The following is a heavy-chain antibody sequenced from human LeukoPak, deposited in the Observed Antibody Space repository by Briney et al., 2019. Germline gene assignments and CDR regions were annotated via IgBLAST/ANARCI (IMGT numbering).Heavy chain of an antibody. CDR3: ARRTSGWYFDY. V-gene: IGHV4-39*01. D-gene: IGHD6-19*01. Sequence: SETLSLTCTVSGGSISSSSYYWGWIRQPTGKGLEWIGSIYYSGSTYYNPSLKSRVTISVDTSKNQFSLKLSSVTVADTAVYYCARRTSGWYFDYWGQGTLVTVSS. CDR2: IYYSGST. J-gene: IGHJ4*02. CDR1: GGSISSSSYY.